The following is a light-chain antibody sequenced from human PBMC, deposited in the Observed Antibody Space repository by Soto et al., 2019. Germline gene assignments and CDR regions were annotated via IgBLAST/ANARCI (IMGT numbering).Light chain of an antibody. CDR1: SSDVGGYNH. Sequence: QSALTQPASVSGSPGQSITISCTGTSSDVGGYNHGSWYQHPPGKAPKVIIFEVNDRPSGISTRFSVSKSGNTASLTISGLQAEDEADYYCASYTTTSPLWVFGGGTKLTVL. CDR3: ASYTTTSPLWV. CDR2: EVN. J-gene: IGLJ3*02. V-gene: IGLV2-14*01.